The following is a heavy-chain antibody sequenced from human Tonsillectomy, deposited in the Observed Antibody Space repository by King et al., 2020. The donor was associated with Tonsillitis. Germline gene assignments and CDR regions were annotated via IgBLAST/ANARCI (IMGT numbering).Heavy chain of an antibody. V-gene: IGHV4-39*07. J-gene: IGHJ6*02. CDR2: IYYSGST. D-gene: IGHD6-13*01. CDR1: GGSISSSSYY. CDR3: ARSLGGSSPSYYYYGMDV. Sequence: QMQLQESGPGLVKPSETLSLTCTVSGGSISSSSYYWGWIRQPPGKGLEWIGSIYYSGSTYYNPSLKSRVTISVDTSKNQFSLKLSSVTAADTAVYYCARSLGGSSPSYYYYGMDVWGQGTTVTVSS.